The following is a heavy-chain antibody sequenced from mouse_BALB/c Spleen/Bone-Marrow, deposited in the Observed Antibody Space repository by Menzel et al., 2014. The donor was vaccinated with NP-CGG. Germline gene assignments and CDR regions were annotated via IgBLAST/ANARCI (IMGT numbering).Heavy chain of an antibody. CDR2: ISNGGGST. J-gene: IGHJ4*01. V-gene: IGHV5-12*02. CDR3: ARRGWYYAMHY. D-gene: IGHD2-3*01. CDR1: GFTFSDYY. Sequence: EVQLVESGGGLVQPGGSLKLSCATSGFTFSDYYMYWVRQTPEKRLEWVAYISNGGGSTYYPGTVKGRFTISRDNAKNTLYLQMSRLKSEDTAMYYCARRGWYYAMHYWGQGTSVTVSS.